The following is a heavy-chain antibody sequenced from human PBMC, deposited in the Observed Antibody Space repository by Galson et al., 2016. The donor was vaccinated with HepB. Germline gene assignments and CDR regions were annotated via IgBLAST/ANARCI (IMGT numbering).Heavy chain of an antibody. V-gene: IGHV4-38-2*01. CDR1: GYSISNGYN. D-gene: IGHD3-3*01. CDR2: MHRSGNT. Sequence: SETLSLTCAVSGYSISNGYNWGWIRQPPGKGLEWIGSMHRSGNTFYNPSFRSRVTISLDMSENQVSLNLRSLTASDTAVYYCARGNWGLTIPDCWGQGTLVTVSS. J-gene: IGHJ4*02. CDR3: ARGNWGLTIPDC.